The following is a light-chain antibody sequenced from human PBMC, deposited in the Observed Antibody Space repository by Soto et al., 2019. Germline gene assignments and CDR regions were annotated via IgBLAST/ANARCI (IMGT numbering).Light chain of an antibody. Sequence: EIVLTQSPGTLSLSPGERATLSRRASQSVSSSYLAWYQQKPGQAPRLLIYGASSRATGIPDRFSGSGSGTDFTLTISRLEPEDFAVYYCQQYGSSTPGVTFGPGTKVDIK. CDR3: QQYGSSTPGVT. CDR1: QSVSSSY. V-gene: IGKV3-20*01. CDR2: GAS. J-gene: IGKJ3*01.